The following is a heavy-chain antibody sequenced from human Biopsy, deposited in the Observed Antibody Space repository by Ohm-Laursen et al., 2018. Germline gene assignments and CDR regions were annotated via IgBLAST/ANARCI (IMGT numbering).Heavy chain of an antibody. J-gene: IGHJ5*02. Sequence: GSSVKVSCKASGGTFSSFIIAWVRQAPGQGLGWMGGIIPMFGPANYAQKFQGRVTITADESTSTAYVEVIRLTWEDTAVYYCARERGPHAGSFDRWGQGTLVTVSS. CDR1: GGTFSSFI. D-gene: IGHD1-14*01. V-gene: IGHV1-69*01. CDR2: IIPMFGPA. CDR3: ARERGPHAGSFDR.